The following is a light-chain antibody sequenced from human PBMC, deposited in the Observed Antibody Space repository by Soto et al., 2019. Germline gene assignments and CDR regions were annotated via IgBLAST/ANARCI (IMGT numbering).Light chain of an antibody. CDR2: DAS. CDR3: PQRSNWPPT. Sequence: EIVLTQSPATLSLSPGERATLSCRASQSVSSYLAWYQQKPGQAPRLLIYDASNRATGIPARFSGSGSGTDFTLTISSLEPEDCAVYYCPQRSNWPPTFGGGTKVEIK. J-gene: IGKJ4*01. V-gene: IGKV3-11*01. CDR1: QSVSSY.